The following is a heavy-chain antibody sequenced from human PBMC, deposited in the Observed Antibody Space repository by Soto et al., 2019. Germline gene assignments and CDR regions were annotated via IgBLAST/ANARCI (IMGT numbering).Heavy chain of an antibody. CDR2: ISYDGSDK. D-gene: IGHD3-16*01. V-gene: IGHV3-30*03. J-gene: IGHJ4*02. CDR3: ASTFGGTRAYFDY. Sequence: SGGSLRLSCAASGFTFSSYGMHWVRQAPGKGLEWVAVISYDGSDKYYADSVQGRFAISRDNSKSTLYLQLNSLRTEDTAVYYCASTFGGTRAYFDYWSQGTLVTVSS. CDR1: GFTFSSYG.